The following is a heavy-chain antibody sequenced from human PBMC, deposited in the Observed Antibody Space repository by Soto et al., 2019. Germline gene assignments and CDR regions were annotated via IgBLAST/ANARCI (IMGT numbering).Heavy chain of an antibody. CDR3: AKDREKPYYDFWSRYYGHIFDY. CDR2: ISYDGSNK. Sequence: GGSLRLSCAASGFTFSSYGMHWVRQAPGKGLEWVAVISYDGSNKYYADSVKGRFTISRANSKNTLYLQMNSLRAEDTAVYYCAKDREKPYYDFWSRYYGHIFDYWGQGTLVTLSS. D-gene: IGHD3-3*01. CDR1: GFTFSSYG. J-gene: IGHJ4*02. V-gene: IGHV3-30*18.